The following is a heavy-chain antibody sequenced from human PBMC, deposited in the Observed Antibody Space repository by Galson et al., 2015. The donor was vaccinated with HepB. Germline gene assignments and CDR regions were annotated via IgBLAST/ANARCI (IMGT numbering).Heavy chain of an antibody. CDR3: AKDRGLRDYDSLDY. D-gene: IGHD3-22*01. J-gene: IGHJ4*02. CDR1: GFSFDDYA. V-gene: IGHV3-9*01. CDR2: ISWNGGEI. Sequence: SLRLSCATSGFSFDDYAMHWVRQAPGKGLEWVSSISWNGGEITFAGSFKGRCTLSRDKAKNSVFLQMNSLRDEDTAFYYCAKDRGLRDYDSLDYWGQGTLVTVSS.